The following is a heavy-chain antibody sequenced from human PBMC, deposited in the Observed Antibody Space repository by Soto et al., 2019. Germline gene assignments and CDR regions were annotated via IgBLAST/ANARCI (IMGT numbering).Heavy chain of an antibody. J-gene: IGHJ6*02. CDR1: GFTFSSYA. CDR2: ISGSGVNT. V-gene: IGHV3-23*01. D-gene: IGHD2-2*01. CDR3: AKAHSVVVPAAYFGN. Sequence: EVQLLESGGGLVQPGGSLRLSCAASGFTFSSYAMSWVRQAPGKGLEWVSGISGSGVNTYYADSVKGRFTISRDNSKNTLYMQMNSLRAEDTAVYYCAKAHSVVVPAAYFGNWGQGTTVTVSS.